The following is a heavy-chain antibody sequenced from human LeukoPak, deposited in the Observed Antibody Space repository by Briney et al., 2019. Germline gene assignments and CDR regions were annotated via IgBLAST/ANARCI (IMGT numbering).Heavy chain of an antibody. CDR1: GFTVSSNY. CDR3: ARGFGTPSEPFDY. V-gene: IGHV3-53*01. J-gene: IGHJ4*02. CDR2: IYSGGST. Sequence: PGGSLRLSCAASGFTVSSNYMSWVRQAPGKGLEWVSVIYSGGSTYYADSVKGRFTISRDNSKNTLYLQMNSLRAENTAVYYCARGFGTPSEPFDYWGQGTLVTVSS. D-gene: IGHD3-16*01.